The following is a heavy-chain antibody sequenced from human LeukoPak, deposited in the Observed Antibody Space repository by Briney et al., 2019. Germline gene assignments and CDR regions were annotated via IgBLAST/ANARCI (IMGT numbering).Heavy chain of an antibody. CDR1: GRYW. Sequence: GGSLRLSCAASGRYWMHWVRQAPGQGLVWVSHINSDGSWTSYADSVKGRFTISKDNAKNTVYLQMSNLRVEDTAVYYCVSFYETYWGRGTLVTVSS. V-gene: IGHV3-74*01. CDR3: VSFYETY. D-gene: IGHD2/OR15-2a*01. J-gene: IGHJ4*02. CDR2: INSDGSWT.